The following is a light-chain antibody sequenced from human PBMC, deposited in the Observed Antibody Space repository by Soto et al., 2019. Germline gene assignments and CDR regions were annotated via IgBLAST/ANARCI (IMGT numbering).Light chain of an antibody. V-gene: IGKV1-9*01. CDR1: QDISIY. CDR3: QKYDSALGT. CDR2: AAS. Sequence: IQLTQSPSSLSASVGDSVTITCRASQDISIYLAWYQQKPGKAPNLLIYAASSLQSGVPSRFSGRGSGTDFTLTIYSLQAEDVATYYCQKYDSALGTFGQGTKVDIK. J-gene: IGKJ1*01.